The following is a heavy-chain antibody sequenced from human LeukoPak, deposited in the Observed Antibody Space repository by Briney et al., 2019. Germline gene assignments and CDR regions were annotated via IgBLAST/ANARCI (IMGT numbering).Heavy chain of an antibody. V-gene: IGHV3-30*04. CDR2: ISYDGSNK. CDR3: AREIRGSHTFDY. CDR1: GFTFSSYA. D-gene: IGHD1-26*01. J-gene: IGHJ4*02. Sequence: GGSLRLSCAASGFTFSSYAMHWVRQAPGKGLEWVAVISYDGSNKYYADSVKGRFTISRDNSKNTLYLQMNSLRAEDTVVYYCAREIRGSHTFDYWGKGTLVTVSS.